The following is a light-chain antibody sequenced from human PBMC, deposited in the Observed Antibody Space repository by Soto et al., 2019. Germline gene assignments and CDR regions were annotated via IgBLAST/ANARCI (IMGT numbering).Light chain of an antibody. V-gene: IGLV1-40*03. J-gene: IGLJ1*01. CDR2: GNV. CDR1: SSNIGGDYD. CDR3: KSYDNSLHFF. Sequence: QSVLTQPPSVSGAPGQRVTLSCIGSSSNIGGDYDVHWYQQLPGPAPKLLIYGNVNRPSGFPDRFSGAKSSASAALAITGLQAEEEALYYCKSYDNSLHFFFGTGTQLTVL.